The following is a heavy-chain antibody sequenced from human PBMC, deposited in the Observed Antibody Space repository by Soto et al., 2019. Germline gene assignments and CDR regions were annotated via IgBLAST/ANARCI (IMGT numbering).Heavy chain of an antibody. CDR3: AKDRTSLAVAGRGGIDV. CDR1: GFTFDDYT. D-gene: IGHD6-19*01. V-gene: IGHV3-43*01. Sequence: EVQLVESGGVVVQPGGSLRLSCAASGFTFDDYTMHWVRQAPGKGLEWVSLISWDGGSTYYADSVKGRFTISRDNSKNSLYLQMNSLRTEDTALYYCAKDRTSLAVAGRGGIDVWGQLTTVTVSS. CDR2: ISWDGGST. J-gene: IGHJ6*02.